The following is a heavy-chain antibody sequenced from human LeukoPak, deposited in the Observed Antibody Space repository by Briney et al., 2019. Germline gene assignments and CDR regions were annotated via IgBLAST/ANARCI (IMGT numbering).Heavy chain of an antibody. D-gene: IGHD2-15*01. CDR2: IYYSGST. Sequence: SETLSLTCAVYGESISSYYWSWIRQPPGKGLEWIGYIYYSGSTNYNPSLKSRVTISVDTSKNQFSLKLSSVTAADTAVYYCARSVEGYCRGGSCYYYSYYMDVWGKGTTVTVSS. J-gene: IGHJ6*03. CDR3: ARSVEGYCRGGSCYYYSYYMDV. CDR1: GESISSYY. V-gene: IGHV4-59*01.